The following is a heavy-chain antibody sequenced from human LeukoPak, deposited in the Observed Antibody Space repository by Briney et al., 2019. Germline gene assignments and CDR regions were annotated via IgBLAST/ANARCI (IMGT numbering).Heavy chain of an antibody. J-gene: IGHJ3*01. CDR3: ARGWAVATGAFDF. Sequence: AGGSLRLSCAASGFTVSLNYITWVRQAPGKGLEWVSVIYSGGGTYYAGSVKGRFTISRDNSKNTVFLQMNSLRPEDTAVYYCARGWAVATGAFDFWGQGTMVTVSS. V-gene: IGHV3-53*01. CDR1: GFTVSLNY. CDR2: IYSGGGT. D-gene: IGHD6-19*01.